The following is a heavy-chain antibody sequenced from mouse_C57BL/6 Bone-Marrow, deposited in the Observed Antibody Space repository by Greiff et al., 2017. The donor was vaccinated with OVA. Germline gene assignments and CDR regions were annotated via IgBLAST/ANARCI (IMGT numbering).Heavy chain of an antibody. Sequence: QVQLQQPGAELVKPGASVKLSCKASGYTFTSYWMHWVKQRPGQGLEWIGMIHPNSGSTNYNEKFKSKATLTVDKSSSTAYMQLSSLTSEDSAVYYCASSALVTTVVADWYFDVWGTGTTVTVSS. J-gene: IGHJ1*03. CDR2: IHPNSGST. CDR1: GYTFTSYW. CDR3: ASSALVTTVVADWYFDV. V-gene: IGHV1-64*01. D-gene: IGHD1-1*01.